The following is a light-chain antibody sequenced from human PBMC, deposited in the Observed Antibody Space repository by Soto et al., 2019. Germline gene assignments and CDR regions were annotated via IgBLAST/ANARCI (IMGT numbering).Light chain of an antibody. CDR3: QQYNDWPLT. CDR2: GAF. Sequence: EILMTQSPVTLSVSPGERPTLSCRASQSVSSNLAWYQQKPGQAPSLLIYGAFTRATGIPARFSGTGSGTEFTLTISSLQSEDLALYYCQQYNDWPLTFGQGTKVDIK. CDR1: QSVSSN. V-gene: IGKV3-15*01. J-gene: IGKJ1*01.